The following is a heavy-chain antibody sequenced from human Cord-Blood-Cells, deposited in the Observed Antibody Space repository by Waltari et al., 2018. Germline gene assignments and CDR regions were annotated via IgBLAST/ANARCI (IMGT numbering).Heavy chain of an antibody. J-gene: IGHJ3*02. Sequence: QVQLVQSGAEVKKPGASVTVSCKASGYTFTGYYMHWVRQAPGQGLEWMGWINPNSGGTNYAQKFQGRVTMTRDTSISTAYMELSRLRSDDTAVYYCARDIGLTMVRGDEAFDIWGQGTMVTVSS. CDR3: ARDIGLTMVRGDEAFDI. CDR2: INPNSGGT. V-gene: IGHV1-2*02. D-gene: IGHD3-10*01. CDR1: GYTFTGYY.